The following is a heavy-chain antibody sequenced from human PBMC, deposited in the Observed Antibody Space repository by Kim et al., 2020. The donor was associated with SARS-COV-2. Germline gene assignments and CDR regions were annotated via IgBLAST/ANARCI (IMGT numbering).Heavy chain of an antibody. CDR3: AKGTYYYDSSGYYGY. D-gene: IGHD3-22*01. V-gene: IGHV3-23*01. CDR1: GFTFSSYA. Sequence: GGSLRLSCAASGFTFSSYAMSWVRQAPGKGLEWVSAISGSGGSTYYADSVKGRFTISRDNSKNTLYLQMNSLRAEDTAVYYCAKGTYYYDSSGYYGYWGQGTLVTVSS. J-gene: IGHJ4*02. CDR2: ISGSGGST.